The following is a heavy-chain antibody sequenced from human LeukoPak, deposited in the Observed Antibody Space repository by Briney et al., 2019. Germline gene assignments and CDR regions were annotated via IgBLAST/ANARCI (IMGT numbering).Heavy chain of an antibody. Sequence: GESLKTSCKRSGFRFASYWIACVRQMPGKGLERMGVIYPGNSDITYSPSFQGQVTISADTSVSTAYLNWGSLTASDTAIYYCARQLSSIASCPNYWGEGTLVTVSS. J-gene: IGHJ4*02. CDR1: GFRFASYW. D-gene: IGHD2-2*01. CDR2: IYPGNSDI. V-gene: IGHV5-51*01. CDR3: ARQLSSIASCPNY.